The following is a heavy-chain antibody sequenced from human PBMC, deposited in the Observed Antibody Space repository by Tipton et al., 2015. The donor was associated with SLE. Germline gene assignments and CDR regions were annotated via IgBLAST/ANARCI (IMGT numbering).Heavy chain of an antibody. D-gene: IGHD3-22*01. CDR2: IYYSGST. CDR3: VREVVVTDALDI. V-gene: IGHV4-61*10. CDR1: GGSISSGSYY. J-gene: IGHJ3*02. Sequence: TLSLTCTVSGGSISSGSYYWSWIRQPAGKGLEWIGSIYYSGSTYYNPSLKNRVTISVDTSKSQFSLKLSSVTAADTAVCYCVREVVVTDALDIWCQGTMVTVAS.